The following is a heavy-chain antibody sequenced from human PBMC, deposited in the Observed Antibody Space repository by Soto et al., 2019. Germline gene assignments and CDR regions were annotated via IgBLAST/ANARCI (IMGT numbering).Heavy chain of an antibody. Sequence: RASVKVSCKASGYTFTGYYMHWVRQAPGQGLEWMGWINPNSGGTNYAQKFQGWVTITRDTSASTAYMDLSSLRSEDTAVYYCARGIATGQLDPWGQGTLVTVSS. CDR2: INPNSGGT. D-gene: IGHD2-15*01. CDR1: GYTFTGYY. J-gene: IGHJ5*02. V-gene: IGHV1-2*04. CDR3: ARGIATGQLDP.